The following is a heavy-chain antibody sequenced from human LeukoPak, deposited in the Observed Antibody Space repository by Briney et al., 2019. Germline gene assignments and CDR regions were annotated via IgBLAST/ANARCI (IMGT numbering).Heavy chain of an antibody. CDR2: VFYNGNA. V-gene: IGHV4-39*01. D-gene: IGHD3-22*01. CDR1: GGSISSKTHY. Sequence: SETLSLTCTVSGGSISSKTHYWACIRQTPGNGLDWIGGVFYNGNAYYNPSLKSRVTISVDTSKNQFSLRLSSVTAADTAVYYCAKHGEDSSGYYADFFDHCGQGTLVTVSS. CDR3: AKHGEDSSGYYADFFDH. J-gene: IGHJ4*02.